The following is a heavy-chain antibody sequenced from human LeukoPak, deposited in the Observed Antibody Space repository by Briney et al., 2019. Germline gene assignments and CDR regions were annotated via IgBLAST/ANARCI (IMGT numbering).Heavy chain of an antibody. CDR1: GFTVSTNY. CDR2: IYGHGPT. Sequence: PGGSLRLSCAASGFTVSTNYMNWVRQAPGKGPEWVSVIYGHGPTFYEDSVKGRFTISRDDSKNMLFLQMNSLRTEDTAMYYCARGLSCYESTTYYGNWGQGALVTVSS. D-gene: IGHD3-22*01. V-gene: IGHV3-53*05. CDR3: ARGLSCYESTTYYGN. J-gene: IGHJ4*02.